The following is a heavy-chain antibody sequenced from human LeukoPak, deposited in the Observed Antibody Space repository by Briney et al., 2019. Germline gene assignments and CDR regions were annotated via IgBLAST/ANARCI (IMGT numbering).Heavy chain of an antibody. Sequence: GASVKVSFKASGYTFTGYYIHWVRQAPGQGLEWMGWINPNSGGTNYAQKFQGRVTMTRDTSISTAYMELSGLTSDDTAVYYCARDWRVIAIPVNRGQGTLVTVSS. CDR2: INPNSGGT. CDR3: ARDWRVIAIPVN. J-gene: IGHJ4*02. D-gene: IGHD2-21*01. V-gene: IGHV1-2*02. CDR1: GYTFTGYY.